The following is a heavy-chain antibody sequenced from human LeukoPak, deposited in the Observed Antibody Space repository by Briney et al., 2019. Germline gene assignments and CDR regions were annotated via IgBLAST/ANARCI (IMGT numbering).Heavy chain of an antibody. Sequence: PGGSLRLSCAASGFMFSDYWMAWVRQAPGKGLEWLANINEDGSDKNYVASEKGRFTISRDNAKNSLYLQMNSLRAEDTAVYYCARPETIVVVTAILYFQHWGQGTLVTVSS. D-gene: IGHD2-21*02. CDR3: ARPETIVVVTAILYFQH. V-gene: IGHV3-7*01. J-gene: IGHJ1*01. CDR1: GFMFSDYW. CDR2: INEDGSDK.